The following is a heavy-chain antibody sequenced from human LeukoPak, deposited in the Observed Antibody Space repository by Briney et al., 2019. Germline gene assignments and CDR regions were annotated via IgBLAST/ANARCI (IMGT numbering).Heavy chain of an antibody. J-gene: IGHJ4*02. CDR3: ARDDGLGTFDY. CDR2: IYYSGST. Sequence: PSETLSLTCTVSGGSISSSSYYWGWIRQPPGKGLEWIGSIYYSGSTYYNPSLKSRVTISVDTSQNQFSLKLSSVTAADTAVYYCARDDGLGTFDYWGQGTLVTVSS. CDR1: GGSISSSSYY. D-gene: IGHD1-1*01. V-gene: IGHV4-39*07.